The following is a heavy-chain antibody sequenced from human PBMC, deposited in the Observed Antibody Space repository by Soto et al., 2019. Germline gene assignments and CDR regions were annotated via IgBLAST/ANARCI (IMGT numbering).Heavy chain of an antibody. CDR3: AKDRAAAGWGFDY. CDR1: GFSFSSFT. D-gene: IGHD6-13*01. CDR2: FSGSGST. Sequence: GSLRLSCAASGFSFSSFTMSWVRQAPGKGLEWVSAFSGSGSTYYADSVKGRFTISRDNSKNTLYLQMNSLRAEDTAVYYCAKDRAAAGWGFDYWGQGAVVTVS. J-gene: IGHJ4*02. V-gene: IGHV3-23*01.